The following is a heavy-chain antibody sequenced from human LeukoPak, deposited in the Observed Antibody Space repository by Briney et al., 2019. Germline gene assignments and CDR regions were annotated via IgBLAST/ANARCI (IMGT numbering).Heavy chain of an antibody. J-gene: IGHJ4*02. CDR2: IYYSGST. D-gene: IGHD3-22*01. V-gene: IGHV4-39*01. CDR1: GGSISSSSYY. Sequence: SETLSLTCTVSGGSISSSSYYWGWIRQPPGKGLEWIGSIYYSGSTYYNPSLKSRVTISVDTSKNQFSLKLSSVTAADTAVYYCARGTYYDSSGRCYFDYWGQGTLVTVSS. CDR3: ARGTYYDSSGRCYFDY.